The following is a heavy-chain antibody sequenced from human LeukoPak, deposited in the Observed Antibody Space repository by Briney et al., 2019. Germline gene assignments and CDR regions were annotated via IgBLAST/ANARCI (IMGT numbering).Heavy chain of an antibody. D-gene: IGHD3-3*01. Sequence: GGSLRLSCAASGFDFRSNWMHWVRHAPGQGLVWVSRIKGDGISTNYADSVKGRFTISRDIAKNTLYLQMNSLRAEDTGVYYCAKDHYWSIDYWGPGTLVTVSS. V-gene: IGHV3-74*01. CDR2: IKGDGIST. CDR1: GFDFRSNW. J-gene: IGHJ4*02. CDR3: AKDHYWSIDY.